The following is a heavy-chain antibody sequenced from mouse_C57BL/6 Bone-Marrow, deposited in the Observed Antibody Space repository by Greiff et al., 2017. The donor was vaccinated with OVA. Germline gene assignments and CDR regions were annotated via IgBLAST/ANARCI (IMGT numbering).Heavy chain of an antibody. V-gene: IGHV7-3*01. Sequence: EVQLVESGGGLVQPGGSLSLSCAASGFTFTDYYMSWVRQPPGKALEWLGFIRNKANGYTTEYSASVKGRFTISRDNSQSILYLQMYALRAEDSATYYCARYKCRSPFDYWGQGTTLTVSS. CDR1: GFTFTDYY. CDR3: ARYKCRSPFDY. D-gene: IGHD1-1*01. J-gene: IGHJ2*01. CDR2: IRNKANGYTT.